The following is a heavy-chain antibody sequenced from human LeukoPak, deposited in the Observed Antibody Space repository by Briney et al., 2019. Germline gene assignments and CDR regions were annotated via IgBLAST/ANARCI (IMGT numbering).Heavy chain of an antibody. Sequence: GRSLRLSCAASGFTFSSYGMHWVRQAPGKGLEWVAVISYDGSNKYYADSVKGRFTISRDNSKNTLYLQMNSLRAEDTAVYYCAKLTRYCTNGVCRDTDDYWGQGTLVTVSS. J-gene: IGHJ4*02. CDR1: GFTFSSYG. CDR2: ISYDGSNK. CDR3: AKLTRYCTNGVCRDTDDY. D-gene: IGHD2-8*01. V-gene: IGHV3-30*18.